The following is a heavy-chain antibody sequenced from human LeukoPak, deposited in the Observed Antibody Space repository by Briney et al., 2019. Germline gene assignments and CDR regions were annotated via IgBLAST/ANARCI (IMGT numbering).Heavy chain of an antibody. D-gene: IGHD4-17*01. V-gene: IGHV3-64*01. CDR3: AKEMITVTALRY. CDR1: GFTFSSYA. J-gene: IGHJ4*02. CDR2: ISDDGGNT. Sequence: GGSLRLSCVASGFTFSSYAMHWVRQAPGKGLEYVSAISDDGGNTYYANSVKGRFTVSRDNAKNSLYLQMNSLRAEDTALYYCAKEMITVTALRYWGQGTLVTVSS.